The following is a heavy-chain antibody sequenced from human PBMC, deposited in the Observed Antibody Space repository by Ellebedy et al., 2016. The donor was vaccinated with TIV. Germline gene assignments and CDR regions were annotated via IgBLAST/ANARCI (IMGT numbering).Heavy chain of an antibody. Sequence: GGSLRLXXAASGFTFDDYTMHWVRQAPGKGLEWVSSISSSSSYIYYADSVKGRFTISRDNSKNTLYLQMNSLRAEDTAVYYCARDQEDFFMRGYDYVWGSYRYNWFDPWGQGTLVTVSS. CDR3: ARDQEDFFMRGYDYVWGSYRYNWFDP. CDR2: ISSSSSYI. J-gene: IGHJ5*02. V-gene: IGHV3-21*04. CDR1: GFTFDDYT. D-gene: IGHD3-16*02.